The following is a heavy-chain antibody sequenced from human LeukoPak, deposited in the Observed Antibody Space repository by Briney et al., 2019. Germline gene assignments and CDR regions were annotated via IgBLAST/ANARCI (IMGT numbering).Heavy chain of an antibody. CDR1: GGSFSGYY. V-gene: IGHV4-34*01. CDR3: VRTNPWDLTYYFDY. Sequence: SETLSLTCAVYGGSFSGYYWSWIRQPPGKGLEWIGEINHSGSTNYNPSLKGRVTISVDTSKNQFSLRLTSVTAADTAVYYCVRTNPWDLTYYFDYWGQGTLVTVSS. D-gene: IGHD1-14*01. J-gene: IGHJ4*02. CDR2: INHSGST.